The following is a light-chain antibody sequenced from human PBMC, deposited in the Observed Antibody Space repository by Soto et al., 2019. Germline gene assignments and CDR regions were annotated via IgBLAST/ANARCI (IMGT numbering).Light chain of an antibody. CDR1: QHINIW. CDR3: QHYNSYSEA. V-gene: IGKV1-5*03. CDR2: KAS. Sequence: EIQMTQSPSTLSASVGERVTITCRASQHINIWVAWYQQKPGKAPKVLISKASYLQGGVPSRFSGSGSGTEFTLSISSLQPDDFATYYCQHYNSYSEAFGQGTKVDIK. J-gene: IGKJ1*01.